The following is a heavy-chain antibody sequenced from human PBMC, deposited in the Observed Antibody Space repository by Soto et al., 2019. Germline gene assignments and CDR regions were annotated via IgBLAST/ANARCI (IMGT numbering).Heavy chain of an antibody. J-gene: IGHJ3*02. CDR1: GYSFSSYW. Sequence: GESLKISCQGSGYSFSSYWIGWVRQPPGKGLEWMGIIYPGDSDTTYSPSFQGQVTIAADKSISTAHLQWSSLKASDTAMYYCARRAFHYDSSGDGFDAFDIWGQGTMVTVSS. CDR2: IYPGDSDT. CDR3: ARRAFHYDSSGDGFDAFDI. D-gene: IGHD3-22*01. V-gene: IGHV5-51*01.